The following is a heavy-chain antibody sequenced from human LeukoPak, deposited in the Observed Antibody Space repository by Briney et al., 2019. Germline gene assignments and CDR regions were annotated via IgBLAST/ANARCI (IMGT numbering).Heavy chain of an antibody. V-gene: IGHV4-39*07. J-gene: IGHJ4*02. Sequence: SETLSLTCTVSGGSISSSSYFWDWVRQPPGKGLEWIGSIYYSGSTYYNPSLKSRVTISVDTSKNQFSLKLSSVTAADTAVYYCARTYSSSWFDYWGQGTLVTVSS. CDR2: IYYSGST. CDR3: ARTYSSSWFDY. CDR1: GGSISSSSYF. D-gene: IGHD6-13*01.